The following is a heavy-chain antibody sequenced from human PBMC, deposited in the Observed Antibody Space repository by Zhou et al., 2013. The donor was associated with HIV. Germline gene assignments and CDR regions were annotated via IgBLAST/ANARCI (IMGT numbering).Heavy chain of an antibody. Sequence: QVQVQESGPGLVKPSETLSLTCIVSGGSISSHYWSWIRQPPGKGLEWIGYIDYSGVTKYNPSLKSRVTISVDTSKNQFSVKLSSVTAADTAVYYCARDHYYGSGLVILDAFDIWGQGTMVTVSS. V-gene: IGHV4-59*11. D-gene: IGHD3-10*01. J-gene: IGHJ3*02. CDR1: GGSISSHY. CDR2: IDYSGVT. CDR3: ARDHYYGSGLVILDAFDI.